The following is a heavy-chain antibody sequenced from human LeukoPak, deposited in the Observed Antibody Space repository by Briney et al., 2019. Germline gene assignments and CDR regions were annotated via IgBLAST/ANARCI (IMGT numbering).Heavy chain of an antibody. CDR3: AREGSGSGSWREWFDP. J-gene: IGHJ5*02. CDR2: INSDSSTN. Sequence: PGESLTLSCTASGFTFSGYSMNWVRQAPGKGLEWISYINSDSSTNYNPDSRRGRFTISSDNVKKLLYLQINGPREDDTAYYYCAREGSGSGSWREWFDPWGQGTLVTVSS. V-gene: IGHV3-48*02. D-gene: IGHD3-10*01. CDR1: GFTFSGYS.